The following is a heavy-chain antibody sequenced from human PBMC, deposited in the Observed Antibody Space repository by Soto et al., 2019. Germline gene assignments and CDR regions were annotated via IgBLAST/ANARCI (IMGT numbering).Heavy chain of an antibody. CDR3: AHVINYDILTGYHYYYGMDV. CDR2: IYWDDDK. J-gene: IGHJ6*02. D-gene: IGHD3-9*01. CDR1: GFSLSTSGVG. V-gene: IGHV2-5*02. Sequence: QITLKESGPTLVKPTQTLTLTCTFSGFSLSTSGVGVGWIRQPPGKALEWLALIYWDDDKRYSPSLKSRLTITKDTSKNQVVLKMTNMYPVDTATYYCAHVINYDILTGYHYYYGMDVWGQGTTVTVSS.